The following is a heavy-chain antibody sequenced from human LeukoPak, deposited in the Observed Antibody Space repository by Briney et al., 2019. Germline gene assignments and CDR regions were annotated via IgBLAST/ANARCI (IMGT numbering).Heavy chain of an antibody. J-gene: IGHJ2*01. CDR3: ARGPRDYYDSSGYPGGYFDL. Sequence: SETLSHTCTVSGGSISGYYWSWIRQPPGKGLEWIGYIYYSGSTNYNPSLKSRVTISVDTSKNQFSLKLSSVTAADTAVYYCARGPRDYYDSSGYPGGYFDLWGRGTLVTVSS. D-gene: IGHD3-22*01. CDR2: IYYSGST. CDR1: GGSISGYY. V-gene: IGHV4-59*01.